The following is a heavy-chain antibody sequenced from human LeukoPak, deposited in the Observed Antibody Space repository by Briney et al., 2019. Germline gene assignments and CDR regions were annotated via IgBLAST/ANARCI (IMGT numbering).Heavy chain of an antibody. J-gene: IGHJ6*03. CDR1: GFPFSDYG. CDR2: ISYDGSNK. V-gene: IGHV3-30*18. Sequence: TGTSLRLSCAASGFPFSDYGMYWVRQAPGKGLEWVAVISYDGSNKYYADSVKGRFTISRDNSKNTLYLQMNSLRAEDTAVYYCAKVGPEYYYYMDVWGKGTTVTVSS. D-gene: IGHD1-14*01. CDR3: AKVGPEYYYYMDV.